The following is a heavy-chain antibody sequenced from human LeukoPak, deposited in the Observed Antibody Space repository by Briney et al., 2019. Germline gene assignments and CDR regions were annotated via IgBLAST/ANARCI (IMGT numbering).Heavy chain of an antibody. D-gene: IGHD2-2*01. CDR1: GGSISSYY. Sequence: RPSETLSLTCTVSGGSISSYYWSWIRQPAGKGLEWIGHMYTSGTTNYNPSLKSRVTISVDKSKNQFSLKLSSVTAADTAVYYCAGDGDRTSWSYSWGQGTLVTVSS. V-gene: IGHV4-4*07. CDR3: AGDGDRTSWSYS. J-gene: IGHJ4*02. CDR2: MYTSGTT.